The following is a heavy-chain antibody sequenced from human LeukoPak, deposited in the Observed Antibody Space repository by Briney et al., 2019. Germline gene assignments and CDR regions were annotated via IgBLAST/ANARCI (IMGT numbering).Heavy chain of an antibody. CDR1: GYTFTGYY. CDR3: ATAKFVLDAFDI. CDR2: INPNSGGT. J-gene: IGHJ3*02. V-gene: IGHV1-2*02. D-gene: IGHD6-6*01. Sequence: ASVKVSCKASGYTFTGYYMHWVRQAPGQGLEWMGWINPNSGGTKTAQNFQGRVTMTEDTSTDTAYMELSSLRSEDTAVYYCATAKFVLDAFDIWGQGTMVTVSS.